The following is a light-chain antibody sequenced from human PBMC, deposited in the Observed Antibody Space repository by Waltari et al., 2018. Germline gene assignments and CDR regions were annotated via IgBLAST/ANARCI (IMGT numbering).Light chain of an antibody. CDR2: KDT. CDR3: QSGDSSGTSWV. J-gene: IGLJ3*02. Sequence: YELKQPPSVSVSPGQTARITCSGDAFPNQYASWCQQKPGQAPVVVIYKDTERPSGSPGRFSGASSGTTVTLTISGVQAEDAADYYCQSGDSSGTSWVFGGGTKLTVL. V-gene: IGLV3-25*03. CDR1: AFPNQY.